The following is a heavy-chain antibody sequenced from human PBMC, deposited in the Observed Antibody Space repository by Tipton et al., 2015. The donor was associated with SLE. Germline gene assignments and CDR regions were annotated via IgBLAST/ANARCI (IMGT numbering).Heavy chain of an antibody. CDR2: IYYSGST. J-gene: IGHJ4*02. Sequence: TLSLTCTVSGGSISSYYWSWIRQPPGKGLEWIGYIYYSGSTNYNPSLKSRVTISVDTSKNQFSLKLSSVTAADTAVYYCARDSWYYDSSGYPGYFDYWGQGTLVTVSS. D-gene: IGHD3-22*01. V-gene: IGHV4-59*01. CDR3: ARDSWYYDSSGYPGYFDY. CDR1: GGSISSYY.